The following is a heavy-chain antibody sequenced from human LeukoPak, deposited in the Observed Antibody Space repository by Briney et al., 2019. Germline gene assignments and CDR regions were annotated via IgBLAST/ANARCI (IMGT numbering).Heavy chain of an antibody. CDR3: ARGLVVVAATPHYFDY. Sequence: SETLSLTCTVSGGSISSSSHYWGWIRQPPGKGLEWIGSIYYSGSTHYNPSLKSRVTISVDTSKNQFSLKLSSVTAADTAVYYCARGLVVVAATPHYFDYWGQGTLVTVSS. CDR1: GGSISSSSHY. V-gene: IGHV4-39*07. D-gene: IGHD2-15*01. J-gene: IGHJ4*02. CDR2: IYYSGST.